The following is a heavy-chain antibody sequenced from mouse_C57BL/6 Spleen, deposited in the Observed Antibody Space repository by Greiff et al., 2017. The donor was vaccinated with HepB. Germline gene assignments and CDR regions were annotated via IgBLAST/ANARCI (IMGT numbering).Heavy chain of an antibody. J-gene: IGHJ1*03. CDR2: IWSGGST. CDR3: ARTPITTEYFDV. CDR1: GFSLTSYG. D-gene: IGHD1-1*01. Sequence: VKVVESGPGLVQPSQSLSITCTVSGFSLTSYGVHWVRQSPGKGLEWLGVIWSGGSTDYNAAFISRLSISKDNSKSQVFFKMNSLQADDTAIYYCARTPITTEYFDVWGTGTTVTVSS. V-gene: IGHV2-2*01.